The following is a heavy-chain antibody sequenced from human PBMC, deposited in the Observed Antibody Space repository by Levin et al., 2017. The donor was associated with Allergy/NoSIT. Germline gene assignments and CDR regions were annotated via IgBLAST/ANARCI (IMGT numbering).Heavy chain of an antibody. D-gene: IGHD2-15*01. Sequence: NTGGSLRLSCAVSGSSITTDFFWGWVRQPPGKGLEWIGSIHHSGATFYNSSLKSRVTVSLDTSNNQFSLVMASMSAADTAVYYCARARVVAAAPHYFDFWGQGTLATVSS. CDR2: IHHSGAT. CDR3: ARARVVAAAPHYFDF. V-gene: IGHV4-38-2*01. J-gene: IGHJ4*02. CDR1: GSSITTDFF.